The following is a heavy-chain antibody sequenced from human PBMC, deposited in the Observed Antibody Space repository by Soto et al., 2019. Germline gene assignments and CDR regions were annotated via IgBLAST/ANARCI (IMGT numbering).Heavy chain of an antibody. Sequence: GESLKISCAASGFTVSSNYMSWVRQAPGKGLEWVSVIYSGGSTYYADSVKGRFTISRDNSKNTLYLQMNSLRAEDTAVYYCARCQWLSPGWFDPWGQGTLVTVSS. D-gene: IGHD6-19*01. CDR2: IYSGGST. CDR3: ARCQWLSPGWFDP. CDR1: GFTVSSNY. J-gene: IGHJ5*02. V-gene: IGHV3-53*01.